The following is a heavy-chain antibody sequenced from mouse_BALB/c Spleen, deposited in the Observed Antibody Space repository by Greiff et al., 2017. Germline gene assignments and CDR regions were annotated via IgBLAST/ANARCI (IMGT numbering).Heavy chain of an antibody. CDR2: IHYSGST. V-gene: IGHV3-1*02. J-gene: IGHJ4*01. D-gene: IGHD3-1*01. CDR3: ARGGRGLNAMDY. Sequence: VQLKESGPDLVKPSQSLSLTCTVTGYSITSGYSWPWIRQFPGNKLEWMGYIHYSGSTNYNPSLKSRISLTRDTSNNQFFLQLNSVTTEDTATYYWARGGRGLNAMDYWGQGTSVTVSS. CDR1: GYSITSGYS.